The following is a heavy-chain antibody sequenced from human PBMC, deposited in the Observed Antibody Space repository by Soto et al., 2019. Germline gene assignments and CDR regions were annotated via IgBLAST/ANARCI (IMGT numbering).Heavy chain of an antibody. CDR1: GGSISSGDYY. CDR2: IYYSGST. CDR3: ARDEDSSGYSYY. V-gene: IGHV4-30-4*01. D-gene: IGHD3-22*01. Sequence: SETLSLTCTVSGGSISSGDYYWSWIRQPPGKGLEWIGYIYYSGSTYYNPSLKSRVTISVDTSKSQFSLKLSSVTAADTAVYYCARDEDSSGYSYYWGQGTLVTVSS. J-gene: IGHJ4*02.